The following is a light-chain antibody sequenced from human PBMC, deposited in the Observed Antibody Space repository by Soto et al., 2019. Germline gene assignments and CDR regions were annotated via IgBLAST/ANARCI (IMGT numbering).Light chain of an antibody. CDR3: QQSYSSSVT. CDR1: QRISNY. V-gene: IGKV1-39*01. Sequence: DIQMTQSPSSLSASLGDRVTITCRASQRISNYVNWYQQKPGKAPKLPIYSASSLQSGVPPRFGGSGSGTDFTLTISSLQPEDFAIYYCQQSYSSSVTFGQGTKVDIK. CDR2: SAS. J-gene: IGKJ1*01.